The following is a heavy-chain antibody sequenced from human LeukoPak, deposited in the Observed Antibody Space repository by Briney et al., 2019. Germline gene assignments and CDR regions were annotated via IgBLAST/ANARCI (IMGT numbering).Heavy chain of an antibody. CDR2: IHPGDSDT. CDR3: ARSGSIGEIGGFDY. J-gene: IGHJ4*02. Sequence: GESLKISCKGSGYSFTNYWIGWVRQMPGKGLEWMGIIHPGDSDTRYSPSFQGQVTISVDKSVNTAYLKWGSLKASDSAMYYCARSGSIGEIGGFDYWGQGTLVTVSS. CDR1: GYSFTNYW. D-gene: IGHD3-16*01. V-gene: IGHV5-51*01.